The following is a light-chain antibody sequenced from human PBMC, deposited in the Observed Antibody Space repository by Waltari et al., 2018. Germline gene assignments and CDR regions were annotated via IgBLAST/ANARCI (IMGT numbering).Light chain of an antibody. V-gene: IGKV4-1*01. CDR2: WES. J-gene: IGKJ5*01. Sequence: DIVLTQSPDSLAVSLGERATINCKSSQSLLSSFNSKTYIAWYQQKPGQPPKLLINWESARGSGVPKRFSGSGSETDFTLTISSLQAEDVAVYYCHHYYIPPLTFGQGTRLEIK. CDR3: HHYYIPPLT. CDR1: QSLLSSFNSKTY.